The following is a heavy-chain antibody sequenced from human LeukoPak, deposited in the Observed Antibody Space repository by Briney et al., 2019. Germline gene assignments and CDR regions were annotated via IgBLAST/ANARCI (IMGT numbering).Heavy chain of an antibody. V-gene: IGHV1-2*02. CDR3: ARDWGGFDY. CDR2: INPNSGGT. CDR1: GGTFSSYA. J-gene: IGHJ4*02. Sequence: GSSVKVSCKASGGTFSSYAISWVRQAPGQGLEWMGWINPNSGGTNYAQKFQGRVTMTRDTSISTAYMELSRLRSDDTAVYYCARDWGGFDYWGQGTLVTVSS. D-gene: IGHD3-10*01.